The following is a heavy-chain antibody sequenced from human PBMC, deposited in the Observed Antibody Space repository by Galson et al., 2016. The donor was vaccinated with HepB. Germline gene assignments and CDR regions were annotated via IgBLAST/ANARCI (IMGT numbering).Heavy chain of an antibody. CDR2: ISGDGHST. J-gene: IGHJ4*02. CDR1: GVTFSTYV. CDR3: AKDRDHFGDYVFDY. V-gene: IGHV3-23*01. Sequence: SLRLSCAASGVTFSTYVMSWVRQAPGKGLEWVSGISGDGHSTYYADSVKGRFTISRDNSKNTLYLQMNSLRADDTALYYCAKDRDHFGDYVFDYWGQGTLVTVSS. D-gene: IGHD4-17*01.